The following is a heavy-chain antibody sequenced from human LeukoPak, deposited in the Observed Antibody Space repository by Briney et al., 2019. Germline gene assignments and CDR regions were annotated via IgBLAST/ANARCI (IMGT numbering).Heavy chain of an antibody. CDR1: GGSISSGDYY. Sequence: SETLSLACTVSGGSISSGDYYWSWIRQHPGKGLEWIGYIHYSGSTYYNPSLKSRVTISVDTSKKQFSLKLSSVTAADTAVYYCARVGVVAKSSRYFDYWGQGTLVTVSS. V-gene: IGHV4-31*03. CDR3: ARVGVVAKSSRYFDY. D-gene: IGHD2-15*01. CDR2: IHYSGST. J-gene: IGHJ4*02.